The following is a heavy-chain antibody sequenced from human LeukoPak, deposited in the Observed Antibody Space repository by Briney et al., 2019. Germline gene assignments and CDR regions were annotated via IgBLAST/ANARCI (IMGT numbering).Heavy chain of an antibody. V-gene: IGHV3-23*01. J-gene: IGHJ6*02. D-gene: IGHD3-16*01. Sequence: GGSLRLSCAASGFTFTNYAITWIRQAPGKGLEWVSTISGSGHNTYYADSVQGRFTISRDNSKNTLFLQMNSLRAEDTAVYFCARGGGLDVWGQGATVTVSS. CDR1: GFTFTNYA. CDR2: ISGSGHNT. CDR3: ARGGGLDV.